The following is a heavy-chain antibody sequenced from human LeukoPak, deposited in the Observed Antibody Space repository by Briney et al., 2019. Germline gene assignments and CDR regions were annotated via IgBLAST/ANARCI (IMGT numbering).Heavy chain of an antibody. Sequence: ASVKVSCKASGYTFTSYGISWVRQAPGQGLEWMGWISAYNGNTNYAQKLQGRVTMTTDTSTSTAYMELRSLRSDDTAVYYCARGLWFGDQYGSWFDPWGQGTLVTVSS. J-gene: IGHJ5*02. CDR1: GYTFTSYG. V-gene: IGHV1-18*01. CDR2: ISAYNGNT. D-gene: IGHD3-10*01. CDR3: ARGLWFGDQYGSWFDP.